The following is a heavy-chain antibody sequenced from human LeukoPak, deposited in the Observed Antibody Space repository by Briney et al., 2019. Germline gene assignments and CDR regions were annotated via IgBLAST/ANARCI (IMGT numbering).Heavy chain of an antibody. J-gene: IGHJ1*01. Sequence: GGSLRLSCVTSGFTFRNYGMQWVRQAPGKGLEWVAVISHDGTTTFYADSVKGRFTISKDNSKNTLDLQMDSLRAEDTAVYFCAKEPNAYSSGWYFQDWGQGTLVTVSS. D-gene: IGHD6-25*01. CDR3: AKEPNAYSSGWYFQD. V-gene: IGHV3-30*18. CDR2: ISHDGTTT. CDR1: GFTFRNYG.